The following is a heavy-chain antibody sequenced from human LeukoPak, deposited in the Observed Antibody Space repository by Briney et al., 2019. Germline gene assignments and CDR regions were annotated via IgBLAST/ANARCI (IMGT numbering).Heavy chain of an antibody. D-gene: IGHD1-26*01. CDR3: ATEKDLLLDF. CDR2: FDLGDDET. Sequence: ASVTVSFKVSGYSLSELSTHWVRQAPAQGLEWMGGFDLGDDETIYAQKFQGRVTMTEDTSTDTAYLELSSLRSEDTAVYFCATEKDLLLDFWGKGTPVTVSS. V-gene: IGHV1-24*01. J-gene: IGHJ4*02. CDR1: GYSLSELS.